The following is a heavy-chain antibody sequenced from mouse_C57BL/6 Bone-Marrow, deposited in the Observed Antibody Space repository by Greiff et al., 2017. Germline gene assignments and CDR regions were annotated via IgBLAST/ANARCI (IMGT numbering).Heavy chain of an antibody. CDR2: IRSKSNNYAT. J-gene: IGHJ2*01. Sequence: EVQLVESGGGLVQPKGSLKLSCAASGFSFNTYAMNWVRQAPGKGLEWVARIRSKSNNYATYYADSVKDRFTISRDDSERRLYLQMNNLKTEDTAMYYCVRHLDSSGGYFDYWGQGTTLTVSS. V-gene: IGHV10-1*01. D-gene: IGHD3-2*02. CDR1: GFSFNTYA. CDR3: VRHLDSSGGYFDY.